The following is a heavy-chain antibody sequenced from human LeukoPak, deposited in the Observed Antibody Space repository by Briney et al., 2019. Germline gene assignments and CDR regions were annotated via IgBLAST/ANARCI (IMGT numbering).Heavy chain of an antibody. J-gene: IGHJ6*02. CDR1: GFTFSSYE. CDR2: ISGSGSTI. D-gene: IGHD4-17*01. V-gene: IGHV3-48*03. CDR3: ARGPHYEYYYYYGMDV. Sequence: GGSLRLSCAASGFTFSSYEMNWVRQAPGKGLEWVSYISGSGSTIYYADSVKGRFTISRNNAKNSLYLQMNSLRAEDTAVYYCARGPHYEYYYYYGMDVWGQGTTVTVSS.